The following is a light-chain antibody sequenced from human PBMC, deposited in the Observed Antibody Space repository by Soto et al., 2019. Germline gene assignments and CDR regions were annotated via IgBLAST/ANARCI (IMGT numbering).Light chain of an antibody. J-gene: IGLJ1*01. Sequence: QSALTQPPSASGSPGQSVTISCTGTSSDIGGYNFVSWYQQHPGKAPKLLIYEINKRPSGVPDRFSGSKSGNTASLTVSGLQAEYEADYYCSSYAGSKGDVFGTGTKVTVL. CDR1: SSDIGGYNF. V-gene: IGLV2-8*01. CDR3: SSYAGSKGDV. CDR2: EIN.